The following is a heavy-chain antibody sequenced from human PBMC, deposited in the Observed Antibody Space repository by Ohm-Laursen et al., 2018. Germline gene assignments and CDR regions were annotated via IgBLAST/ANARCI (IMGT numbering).Heavy chain of an antibody. D-gene: IGHD3-16*01. V-gene: IGHV3-9*01. Sequence: SSLRLSCTASGFTFDDYAMHWVRQAPGKGLEWVSGISWNSGSIGYADSVKGRFTISRDNAKNSLYLQMNSLRAEDTALYYCAKDMAFHYLGYFDYWGQGTLVTVSS. J-gene: IGHJ4*02. CDR3: AKDMAFHYLGYFDY. CDR2: ISWNSGSI. CDR1: GFTFDDYA.